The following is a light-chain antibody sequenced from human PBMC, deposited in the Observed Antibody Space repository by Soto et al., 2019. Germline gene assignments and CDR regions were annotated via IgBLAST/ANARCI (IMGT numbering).Light chain of an antibody. CDR2: KAS. V-gene: IGKV1-5*03. Sequence: DIQMTQSPSTLSASVGDTVTITCRASQSISNWLAWYQQKPGKAPKLLIYKASSLESGVPSRFSGSGSGTEFPLSISSLQPDDFATFYCQQYDSYPRTFGQGTKVEIK. CDR3: QQYDSYPRT. J-gene: IGKJ1*01. CDR1: QSISNW.